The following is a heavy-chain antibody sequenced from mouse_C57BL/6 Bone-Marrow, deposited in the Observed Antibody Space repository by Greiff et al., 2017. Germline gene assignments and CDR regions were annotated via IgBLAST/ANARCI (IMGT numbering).Heavy chain of an antibody. D-gene: IGHD1-1*01. Sequence: QVQLQQSGPELVKPGASVKISCKASGYTFTDYYINWVKQRTGQGIEWIGWIFPGSGSTYYNEKFKGKATLTVDKSSSTAYMLLISLTSDDSAVYFCSREGVIGTVVAHFDYWGQGTTLTVSS. CDR1: GYTFTDYY. CDR2: IFPGSGST. CDR3: SREGVIGTVVAHFDY. J-gene: IGHJ2*01. V-gene: IGHV1-75*01.